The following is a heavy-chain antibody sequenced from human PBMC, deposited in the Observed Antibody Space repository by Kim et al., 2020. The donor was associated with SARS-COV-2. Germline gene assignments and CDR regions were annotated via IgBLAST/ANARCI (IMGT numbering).Heavy chain of an antibody. J-gene: IGHJ4*02. Sequence: SVKGRFTTARHNSKNTLYIQMNSLRAEETAVYYCARAGYYGSGRVYYFDYWGQGTLVTVSS. D-gene: IGHD3-10*01. V-gene: IGHV3-53*04. CDR3: ARAGYYGSGRVYYFDY.